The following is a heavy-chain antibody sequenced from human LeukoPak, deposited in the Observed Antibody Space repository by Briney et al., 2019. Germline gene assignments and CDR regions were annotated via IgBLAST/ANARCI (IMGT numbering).Heavy chain of an antibody. CDR1: GYTSTGYY. Sequence: ASVKVSCKASGYTSTGYYMRWVRQAPGQGLEWMGRINPNSGGTNYAQKFQGRVTMTRDTSISTAYMELSRLRSDDTAVYYCARDNWNGYYFDYWGQGTLVTVSS. CDR2: INPNSGGT. D-gene: IGHD1-20*01. V-gene: IGHV1-2*06. J-gene: IGHJ4*02. CDR3: ARDNWNGYYFDY.